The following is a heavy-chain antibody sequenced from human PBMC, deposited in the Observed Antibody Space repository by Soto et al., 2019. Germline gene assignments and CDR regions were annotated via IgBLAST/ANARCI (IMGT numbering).Heavy chain of an antibody. CDR3: TTDLLKEYYDFWSGPTDVYY. V-gene: IGHV3-15*07. D-gene: IGHD3-3*01. CDR1: GFSFSNAW. Sequence: GGSLRLSCAASGFSFSNAWMNWVRQAPGKGLEWVGRIKSKTDGGTTDYAAPVKGRFTISRDDSKNTLYLQMNSLKTEDTAVYYCTTDLLKEYYDFWSGPTDVYYWGQGTLVTVSS. J-gene: IGHJ4*02. CDR2: IKSKTDGGTT.